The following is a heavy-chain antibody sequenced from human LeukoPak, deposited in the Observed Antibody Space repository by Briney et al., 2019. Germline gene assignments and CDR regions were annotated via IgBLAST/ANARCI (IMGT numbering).Heavy chain of an antibody. J-gene: IGHJ4*02. V-gene: IGHV3-33*01. CDR2: IWYGGSNK. Sequence: QPGGSLRLSCAASGFTFSSYGMHWVRQAPGKGLEWVAVIWYGGSNKYYADSMKGRFTISRDNSKNTLYLQMNSLRAEDTAVYYCARGPYYYYDSSGYYDYWGQGTLVTVSS. CDR1: GFTFSSYG. CDR3: ARGPYYYYDSSGYYDY. D-gene: IGHD3-22*01.